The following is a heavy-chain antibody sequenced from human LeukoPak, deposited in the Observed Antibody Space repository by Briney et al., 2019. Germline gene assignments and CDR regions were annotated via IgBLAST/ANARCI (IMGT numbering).Heavy chain of an antibody. V-gene: IGHV3-74*01. CDR1: GFTFSSYW. J-gene: IGHJ3*02. Sequence: GGSLRLSCAASGFTFSSYWMHWVRQAPGKGLVWVSRINTDGSSTNYADSVKGRITISRDNAKNTLYLQMNSLRAEDTAVYYCARVRGDFWSSYAFDIWGQGTMVTVSS. CDR3: ARVRGDFWSSYAFDI. D-gene: IGHD3-3*01. CDR2: INTDGSST.